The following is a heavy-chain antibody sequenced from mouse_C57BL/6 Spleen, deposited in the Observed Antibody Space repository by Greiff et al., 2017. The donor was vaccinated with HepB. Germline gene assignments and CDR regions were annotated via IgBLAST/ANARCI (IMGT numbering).Heavy chain of an antibody. V-gene: IGHV5-17*01. Sequence: EVQRVESGGGLVKPGGSLKLSCAASGFTFSDYGMHWVRQAPEKGLEWVAYISSGSSTIYYADTVKGRFTITRDNAKNTLFLQMTSLRSEDTAMYYCARDYYYGSSSLFDYWGQGTTLTVSS. J-gene: IGHJ2*01. CDR3: ARDYYYGSSSLFDY. CDR2: ISSGSSTI. D-gene: IGHD1-1*01. CDR1: GFTFSDYG.